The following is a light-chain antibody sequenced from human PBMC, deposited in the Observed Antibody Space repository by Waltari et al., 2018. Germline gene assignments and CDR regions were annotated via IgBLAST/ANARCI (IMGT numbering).Light chain of an antibody. CDR3: QQYDTWPRT. V-gene: IGKV3-15*01. Sequence: EKVMTQSPATLSVSPGERATLSCRASQSVSSNLAWYQQKPGQAPRLLVYGASTRATGXXAXFIGSGSXTXXTLTISSLQSDXXXVYXCQQYDTWPRTFGQGTKVEIK. CDR2: GAS. CDR1: QSVSSN. J-gene: IGKJ1*01.